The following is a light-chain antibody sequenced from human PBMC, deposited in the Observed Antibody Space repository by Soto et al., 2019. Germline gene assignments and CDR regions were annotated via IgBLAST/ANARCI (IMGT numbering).Light chain of an antibody. J-gene: IGKJ1*01. CDR1: QGISSY. CDR3: QQYYSYPGT. CDR2: AAS. V-gene: IGKV1-8*01. Sequence: ILTSQSPSSVSANKGDRVTISCRASQGISSYLAWYQQKPGKAPKLLIYAASTLQSGVPSRFSGSGSGTDFTLTISCLQSEDFATYYCQQYYSYPGTFAQGTKV.